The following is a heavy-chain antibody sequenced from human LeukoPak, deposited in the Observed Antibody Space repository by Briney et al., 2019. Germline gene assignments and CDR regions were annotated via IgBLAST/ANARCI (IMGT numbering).Heavy chain of an antibody. CDR1: GGSISSPNHD. D-gene: IGHD3-10*01. CDR2: LYYSGTT. J-gene: IGHJ5*02. Sequence: TSETLSLTCSVSGGSISSPNHDWAWIRQPPGQGLEWVVSLYYSGTTYYHLSLKSRVTLSVDTSQNQFSLKLSSVTAADTAIYFCARSLGANTWVGNWFDPWGQGTLVSVSP. CDR3: ARSLGANTWVGNWFDP. V-gene: IGHV4-39*01.